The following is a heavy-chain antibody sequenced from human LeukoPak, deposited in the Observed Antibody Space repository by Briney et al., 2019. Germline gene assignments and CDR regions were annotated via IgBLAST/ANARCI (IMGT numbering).Heavy chain of an antibody. D-gene: IGHD2-2*01. CDR1: GYTFTSYY. CDR3: ARWGGYCSSNSCPHNWFDP. CDR2: INPSGGST. Sequence: ASVKISCKASGYTFTSYYMHWVRQATGQGLVWMGIINPSGGSTSYAQKFQRRVTMSREMSTSTVYMELSSLRSEDTAVYYCARWGGYCSSNSCPHNWFDPWGQGTLVTVSS. J-gene: IGHJ5*02. V-gene: IGHV1-46*01.